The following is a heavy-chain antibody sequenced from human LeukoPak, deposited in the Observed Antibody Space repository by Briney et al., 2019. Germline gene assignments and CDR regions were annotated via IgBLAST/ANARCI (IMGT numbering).Heavy chain of an antibody. J-gene: IGHJ3*02. CDR1: GGSIRSSYYY. CDR3: ARMIMYYYDSSGYGGAFDI. V-gene: IGHV4-39*07. D-gene: IGHD3-22*01. CDR2: IYYSGNT. Sequence: SETLSLTCTVSGGSIRSSYYYWGWIRQPPGKGLEWIGSIYYSGNTYYNPSLKSRVTISVDTSKNQFSLKLSSVTAADTAVYYCARMIMYYYDSSGYGGAFDIWGQGTMVTVSS.